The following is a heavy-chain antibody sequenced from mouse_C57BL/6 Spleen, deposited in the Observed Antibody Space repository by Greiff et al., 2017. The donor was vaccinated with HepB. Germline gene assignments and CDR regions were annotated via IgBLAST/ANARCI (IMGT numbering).Heavy chain of an antibody. CDR2: IYPGDGDT. CDR1: GYAFSSYW. V-gene: IGHV1-80*01. J-gene: IGHJ1*03. D-gene: IGHD1-1*01. Sequence: VQLQQSGAELVKPGASVKISCKASGYAFSSYWMNWVKQRPGKGLEWIGQIYPGDGDTNYNGKFKGKATLTADKSSSTAYMQLSSLTSEDSAVYFCAREEGSSWYFDVWGTGTTVTVSS. CDR3: AREEGSSWYFDV.